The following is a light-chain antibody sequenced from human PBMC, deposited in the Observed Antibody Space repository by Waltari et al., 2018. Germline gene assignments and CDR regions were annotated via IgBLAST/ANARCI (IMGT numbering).Light chain of an antibody. V-gene: IGLV2-23*02. CDR1: SSDIGGYNL. CDR2: DFN. J-gene: IGLJ2*01. CDR3: YSYGGSFTWI. Sequence: QSALTQPDSVSGSPGQWITISCTGTSSDIGGYNLVSWYQQHPGNAPKLMIYDFNKRPSGVSNRVSGSKSGNTASLTISGLQTEDEADYYCYSYGGSFTWIFGGGTKLTVL.